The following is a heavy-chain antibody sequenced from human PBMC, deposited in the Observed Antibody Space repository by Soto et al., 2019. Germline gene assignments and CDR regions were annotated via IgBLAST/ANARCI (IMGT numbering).Heavy chain of an antibody. CDR1: GFTFSSYA. V-gene: IGHV3-23*01. J-gene: IGHJ3*02. CDR2: ISGSGGST. Sequence: GGSLRLSCAASGFTFSSYAMSWVRQAPGKGLEWVSAISGSGGSTYYADSVKGRLTISRDNSKNTLYLQMNSLRAEDTAVYYCAKEWDGDYVGFDAFDIWGQGTMVTVSS. D-gene: IGHD4-17*01. CDR3: AKEWDGDYVGFDAFDI.